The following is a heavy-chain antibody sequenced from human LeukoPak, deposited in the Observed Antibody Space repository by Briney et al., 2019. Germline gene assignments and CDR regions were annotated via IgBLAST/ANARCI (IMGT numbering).Heavy chain of an antibody. J-gene: IGHJ5*02. CDR3: ARGSTNWDGFKGGFDP. V-gene: IGHV3-7*03. CDR2: IKEDGSEK. Sequence: GGSLRLSCAGSGFTFSGYWMSWVRQAPGKGLEWVANIKEDGSEKYYVDSVKGRFTISRDNSKNTLYLQMNSLRAEDTALYYCARGSTNWDGFKGGFDPWGQGTLVTVSS. CDR1: GFTFSGYW. D-gene: IGHD1-26*01.